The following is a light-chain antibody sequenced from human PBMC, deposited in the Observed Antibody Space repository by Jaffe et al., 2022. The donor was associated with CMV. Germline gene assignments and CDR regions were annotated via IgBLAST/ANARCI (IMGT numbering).Light chain of an antibody. Sequence: QSVLTQPPSASGTPGQRVTISCSGSSSNIGHNTVNWYQQLPGTAPKLLIYNNNQRPSGVPDRFSASKSGTSASLAISGLQSEDEANYYCAAWDDSLNSLLFGGGTKLTVL. CDR1: SSNIGHNT. V-gene: IGLV1-44*01. J-gene: IGLJ2*01. CDR3: AAWDDSLNSLL. CDR2: NNN.